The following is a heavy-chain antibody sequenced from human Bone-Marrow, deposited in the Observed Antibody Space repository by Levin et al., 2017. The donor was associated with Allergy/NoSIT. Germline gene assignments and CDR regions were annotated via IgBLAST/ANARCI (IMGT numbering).Heavy chain of an antibody. V-gene: IGHV3-30*03. CDR3: ARDGDDWPFDY. Sequence: GGSLRLSCAASGFTFSYYVMHWVRQAPGKGLEWVAVISLDGSHQYYADSVKGRFTVSRDDSKGTLYLQMNSLRTEDTAVYYCARDGDDWPFDYWGQGTLVTVSS. CDR2: ISLDGSHQ. J-gene: IGHJ4*02. D-gene: IGHD3-9*01. CDR1: GFTFSYYV.